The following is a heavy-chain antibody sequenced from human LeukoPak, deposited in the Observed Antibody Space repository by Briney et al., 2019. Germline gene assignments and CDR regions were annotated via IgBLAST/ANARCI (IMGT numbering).Heavy chain of an antibody. CDR1: VYTLTSYD. J-gene: IGHJ4*02. V-gene: IGHV1-8*01. CDR2: INPNSGNT. D-gene: IGHD3-22*01. CDR3: ARGTYYYDSSGYFGY. Sequence: ASVNVSRTASVYTLTSYDINWVRPATAQGLEGMGLINPNSGNTGYAQKFQGRVTMTRNTSISTAYMELSRLRSEDTAVYYCARGTYYYDSSGYFGYWGQGTLVTVSS.